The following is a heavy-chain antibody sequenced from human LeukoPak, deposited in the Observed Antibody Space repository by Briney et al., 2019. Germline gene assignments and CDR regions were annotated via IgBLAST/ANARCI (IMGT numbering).Heavy chain of an antibody. J-gene: IGHJ5*02. CDR1: GDSISSTTYN. D-gene: IGHD2-15*01. CDR2: IYYTGIT. Sequence: SETLSLTCTVSGDSISSTTYNWGWIRQPRGKGLEWIGSIYYTGITYYNPSLKSRVTMSIDTSENQFSLNLNSVTAADTAVYYCARGFRYCSGGSCYPGVNWFDPWGQGTLVTVSS. V-gene: IGHV4-39*01. CDR3: ARGFRYCSGGSCYPGVNWFDP.